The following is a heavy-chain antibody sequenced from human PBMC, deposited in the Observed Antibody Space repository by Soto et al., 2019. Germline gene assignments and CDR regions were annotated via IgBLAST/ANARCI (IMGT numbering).Heavy chain of an antibody. D-gene: IGHD1-20*01. CDR1: GGSISSGGYY. J-gene: IGHJ6*02. CDR2: IYYSGST. CDR3: ARGGRDGYNEAYYYYYGLDV. Sequence: SETLSLTCTVSGGSISSGGYYWSWIRQHPGKGLEWIGYIYYSGSTYYNPSLKSRVTISVDTSKNQFSLKLSSVTAADTAMYYCARGGRDGYNEAYYYYYGLDVWGQGTSVTVSS. V-gene: IGHV4-31*03.